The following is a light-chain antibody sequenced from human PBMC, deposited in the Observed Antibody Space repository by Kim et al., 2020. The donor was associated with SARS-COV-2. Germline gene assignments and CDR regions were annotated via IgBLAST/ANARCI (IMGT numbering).Light chain of an antibody. J-gene: IGKJ4*01. CDR1: QGLRNS. Sequence: VEGRDTIPCRTSQGLRNSLAWLQLKPGKAPKSLISDASSLQSGVPSRFSGSGSGTDFTLTISSLQPEDFATYYCQQYDSYPLTFGGGTKVDIK. V-gene: IGKV1-16*01. CDR3: QQYDSYPLT. CDR2: DAS.